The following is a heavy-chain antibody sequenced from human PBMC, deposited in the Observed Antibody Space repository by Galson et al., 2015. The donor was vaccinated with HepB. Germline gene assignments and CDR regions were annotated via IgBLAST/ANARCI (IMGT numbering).Heavy chain of an antibody. V-gene: IGHV6-1*01. D-gene: IGHD1-1*01. Sequence: CAISGDSVSSDSVAWNWIRQSPSRGLEWLGRTYYRSKWYNDYAPSVKSRITINPDTSKNQFSLQLNSVTPKDTAVYYCARDPGTAGYDAFDIWGQGTMVTVSS. J-gene: IGHJ3*02. CDR1: GDSVSSDSVA. CDR3: ARDPGTAGYDAFDI. CDR2: TYYRSKWYN.